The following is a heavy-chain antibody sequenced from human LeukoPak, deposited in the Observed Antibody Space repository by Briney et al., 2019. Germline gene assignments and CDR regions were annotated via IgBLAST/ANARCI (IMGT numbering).Heavy chain of an antibody. V-gene: IGHV3-53*01. CDR2: LYIGGNT. D-gene: IGHD5-18*01. J-gene: IGHJ4*02. Sequence: PGGSLRLSCAASGLTVSSNYMNWVRQAPGKGLEWVSALYIGGNTYYADSVRGRFTISRDNSKNTLYLQMNSLRAEDTAIYYCTTAAGYNHGQYWGQGTLVTVSS. CDR1: GLTVSSNY. CDR3: TTAAGYNHGQY.